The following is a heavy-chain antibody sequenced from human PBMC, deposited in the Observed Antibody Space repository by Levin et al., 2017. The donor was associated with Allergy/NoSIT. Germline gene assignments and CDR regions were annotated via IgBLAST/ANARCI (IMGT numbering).Heavy chain of an antibody. CDR1: GGSFSGYY. J-gene: IGHJ4*02. D-gene: IGHD2-2*02. V-gene: IGHV4-34*01. Sequence: GSLRLSCAVYGGSFSGYYWSWIRQPPGKGLEWIGEINHSGSTNYNPSLKSRVTISVDTSKNQFSLKLSSVTAADTAVYYCARGRGKYCSSTSCYTSFDYWGQGTLVTVSS. CDR2: INHSGST. CDR3: ARGRGKYCSSTSCYTSFDY.